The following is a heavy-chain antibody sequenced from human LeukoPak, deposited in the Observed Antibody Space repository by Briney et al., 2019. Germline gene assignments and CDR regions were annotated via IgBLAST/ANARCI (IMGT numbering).Heavy chain of an antibody. D-gene: IGHD2-15*01. Sequence: ASVKVSCKASGYTFTGYYMHWVRQAPGRGLEWMGWINPNSGGTNYAQKFQGRVTMTRDTSISTAYMELSRLRSDDTAVYYCARSLVVAGTPLFNSWGQGTLVTVSS. CDR1: GYTFTGYY. CDR3: ARSLVVAGTPLFNS. V-gene: IGHV1-2*02. CDR2: INPNSGGT. J-gene: IGHJ4*02.